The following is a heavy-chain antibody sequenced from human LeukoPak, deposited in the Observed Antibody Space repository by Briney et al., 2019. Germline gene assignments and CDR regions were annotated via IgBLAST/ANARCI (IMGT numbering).Heavy chain of an antibody. D-gene: IGHD5-24*01. CDR1: GGSISNYY. CDR2: IFYSGST. CDR3: ARDSRREPRDGYNYYYYMDV. Sequence: PSETLSLTCTVSGGSISNYYWGWIRQPPGKGLEWIGNIFYSGSTYYNPSLKSRVTVSVDTSKNQFSLKLSSVTAADTAVYYCARDSRREPRDGYNYYYYMDVWGKGTTVTISS. J-gene: IGHJ6*03. V-gene: IGHV4-39*07.